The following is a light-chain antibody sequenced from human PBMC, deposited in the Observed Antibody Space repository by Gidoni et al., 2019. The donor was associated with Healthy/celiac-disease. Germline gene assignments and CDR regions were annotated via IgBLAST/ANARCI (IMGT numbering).Light chain of an antibody. Sequence: EIVMTQSPATLSVSPGERATLSCRASQSVSSNLAWYQQKPGQAPRLLIYGASTRATGIPARFSGSGSGTEFTLTISSLQSEDFAVYYCQQYNNCPGTFGQXTKVEIK. J-gene: IGKJ1*01. CDR3: QQYNNCPGT. V-gene: IGKV3-15*01. CDR1: QSVSSN. CDR2: GAS.